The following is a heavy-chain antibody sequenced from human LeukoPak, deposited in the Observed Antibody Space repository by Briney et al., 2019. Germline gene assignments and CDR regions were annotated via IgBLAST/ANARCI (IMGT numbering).Heavy chain of an antibody. Sequence: SETLSLTCTVSGDSISGYYWSWVRQPPGKGLEWIGYIFHSGSTKYNPSLESRVTTSIDTSKNQFSLRLSSVTAADTAVYYCARLATYGDFSDWGQGTLVTVSS. V-gene: IGHV4-59*08. CDR1: GDSISGYY. J-gene: IGHJ4*02. D-gene: IGHD4-17*01. CDR3: ARLATYGDFSD. CDR2: IFHSGST.